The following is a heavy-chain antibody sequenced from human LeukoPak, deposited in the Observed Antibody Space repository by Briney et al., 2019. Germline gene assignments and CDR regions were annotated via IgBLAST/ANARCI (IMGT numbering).Heavy chain of an antibody. CDR3: ARDGEEDLILWRFDY. CDR1: GYTFTSYY. Sequence: ASVTVSCKASGYTFTSYYMHWVRQAPGQGLEWMGIINPSGGSTSYAQKFQGRVTMTRDTSTSTVYMELSSLRSEDTAVYYCARDGEEDLILWRFDYWGQGTLVTVSS. D-gene: IGHD3-3*01. CDR2: INPSGGST. J-gene: IGHJ4*02. V-gene: IGHV1-46*01.